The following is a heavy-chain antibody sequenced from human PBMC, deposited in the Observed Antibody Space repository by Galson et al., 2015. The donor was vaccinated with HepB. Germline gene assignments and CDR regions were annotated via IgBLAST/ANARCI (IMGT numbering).Heavy chain of an antibody. Sequence: CAISGDSVSSNSAAWNWIRQFPSRGLEWLGRTYYRSKWYNDYAVSVKSRITINPDTSKNQFSLQLNSVTPEDTAVYYCVGEFRAYDFWGQGTLVTVSS. V-gene: IGHV6-1*01. D-gene: IGHD1-26*01. J-gene: IGHJ4*02. CDR2: TYYRSKWYN. CDR3: VGEFRAYDF. CDR1: GDSVSSNSAA.